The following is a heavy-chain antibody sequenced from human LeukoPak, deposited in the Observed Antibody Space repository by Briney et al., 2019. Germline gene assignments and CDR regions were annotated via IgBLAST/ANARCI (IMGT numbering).Heavy chain of an antibody. J-gene: IGHJ5*02. Sequence: ASVKVSCKAPGYTFTGYYMHWVRQAPGQGLEWMGWINPNSGGTNYAQKFQGRVTMTRDTSISTAYMELSRLRSDDTAVYYCARDVAAGIAAAGSEYNWFDPWGQGTLVTVSS. CDR3: ARDVAAGIAAAGSEYNWFDP. CDR1: GYTFTGYY. V-gene: IGHV1-2*02. CDR2: INPNSGGT. D-gene: IGHD6-13*01.